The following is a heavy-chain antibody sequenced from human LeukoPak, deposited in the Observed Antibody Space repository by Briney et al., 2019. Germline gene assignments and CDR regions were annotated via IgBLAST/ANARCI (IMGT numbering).Heavy chain of an antibody. D-gene: IGHD1-26*01. CDR1: GFTFSSYA. J-gene: IGHJ4*02. CDR3: AKDGAYSGRPRAFDY. Sequence: PGGSLRLSCAASGFTFSSYAMSWVRQAPGKGLQWVSSVSGSGSSTYYADSVKGRFTISRDNSKNTLYLQMNSLRTEDTAVYYCAKDGAYSGRPRAFDYWAQGTLVTVSS. V-gene: IGHV3-23*01. CDR2: VSGSGSST.